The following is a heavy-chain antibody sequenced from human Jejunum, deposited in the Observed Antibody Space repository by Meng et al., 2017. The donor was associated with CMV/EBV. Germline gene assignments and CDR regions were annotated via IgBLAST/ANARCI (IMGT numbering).Heavy chain of an antibody. CDR3: AREGTNSYYFDY. J-gene: IGHJ4*02. V-gene: IGHV4-30-4*01. CDR2: IYESGST. Sequence: SIRSGDSDWSWIRKPPGKGLEWIGYIYESGSTSYNPSLESRVTRSVDTSKNQFSLKVMSVTAADTAVYYCAREGTNSYYFDYWGQGTLVTVSS. D-gene: IGHD1-14*01. CDR1: SIRSGDSD.